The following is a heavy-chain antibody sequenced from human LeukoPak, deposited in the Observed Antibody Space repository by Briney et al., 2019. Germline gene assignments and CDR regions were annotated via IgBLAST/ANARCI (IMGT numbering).Heavy chain of an antibody. CDR2: IYYSGST. J-gene: IGHJ4*02. CDR3: ALRGYSYGYSPVIDY. CDR1: GGSISSGDYY. D-gene: IGHD5-18*01. V-gene: IGHV4-30-4*08. Sequence: SQTLSLTCTVSGGSISSGDYYWSWIRQPPGRGLEWIGYIYYSGSTYYNPSLKSLVTISVDTSKNQFSLKLSSVTAADTAVYYCALRGYSYGYSPVIDYWGQGTLVTVSS.